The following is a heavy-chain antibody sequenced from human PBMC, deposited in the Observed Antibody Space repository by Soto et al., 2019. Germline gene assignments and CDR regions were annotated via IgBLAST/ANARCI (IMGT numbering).Heavy chain of an antibody. CDR3: AGPSIAGYYYYGMDV. D-gene: IGHD6-6*01. Sequence: RQISCEGALYSFTSYCIGLVRQIPWKGLEWMGIIYPGDSDTRYSPSFQGQVTISADKAISTAYLQWSSLKASDTAMYYCAGPSIAGYYYYGMDVWGQGTTVTFSS. J-gene: IGHJ6*01. CDR1: LYSFTSYC. CDR2: IYPGDSDT. V-gene: IGHV5-51*01.